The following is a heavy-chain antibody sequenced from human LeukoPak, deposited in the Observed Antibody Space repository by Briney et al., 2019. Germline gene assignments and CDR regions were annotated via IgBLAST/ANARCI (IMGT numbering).Heavy chain of an antibody. CDR2: ISSSGSTI. D-gene: IGHD3-10*01. CDR3: ARVGFPWLGELFLDY. J-gene: IGHJ4*02. Sequence: GGSLRLSCAASGFTFSSYEMNWVRQAPGKGLEWVSYISSSGSTIYYADSVKGRFTISRDNAKNSLYLQMNSLRAEDTAVYYCARVGFPWLGELFLDYWGQGTLVTVSS. V-gene: IGHV3-48*03. CDR1: GFTFSSYE.